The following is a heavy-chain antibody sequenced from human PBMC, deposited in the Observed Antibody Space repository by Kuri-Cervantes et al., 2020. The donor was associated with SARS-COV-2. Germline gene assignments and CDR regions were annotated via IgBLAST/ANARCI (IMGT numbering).Heavy chain of an antibody. D-gene: IGHD3-22*01. Sequence: ASVKVSCKTSGYTFTAYYVHWVRQAPGRGLEWMGRIHPNDGATNSAQKFQGGVTMTRDTSISTAYMELSRLRSDDTAVYYCARSYFYDSSGYVMDYWGQGTLVTVSS. CDR3: ARSYFYDSSGYVMDY. J-gene: IGHJ4*02. CDR1: GYTFTAYY. V-gene: IGHV1-2*06. CDR2: IHPNDGAT.